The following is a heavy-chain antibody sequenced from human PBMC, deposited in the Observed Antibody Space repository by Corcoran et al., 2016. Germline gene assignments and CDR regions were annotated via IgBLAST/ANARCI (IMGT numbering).Heavy chain of an antibody. J-gene: IGHJ4*02. Sequence: QLQLQESGPGLVKPSETLSLPCTVSGGSLSSSSYYWGWIRQPPGKGLEWIGSIYYSGSTYYNPSLKSRVTISVDTSKNQFSLKLSSVTAADTAVYYCVRDLIWEEMSDYWGQGTLVTVSS. CDR1: GGSLSSSSYY. D-gene: IGHD1-26*01. CDR2: IYYSGST. V-gene: IGHV4-39*07. CDR3: VRDLIWEEMSDY.